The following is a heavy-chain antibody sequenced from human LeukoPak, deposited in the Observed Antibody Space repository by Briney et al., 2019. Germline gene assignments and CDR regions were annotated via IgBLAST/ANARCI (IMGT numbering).Heavy chain of an antibody. D-gene: IGHD4-17*01. J-gene: IGHJ6*02. Sequence: RGSLRLSCAASGFTFSSYAMSWVRQAPGKGLEWVSVIYSGGSTYYADSVKGRFTISRDNSKNTLYLQMNSLRAEDTAVYYCARDGVTTTLYGMDVWGQGTTVTVSS. CDR2: IYSGGST. CDR3: ARDGVTTTLYGMDV. V-gene: IGHV3-66*01. CDR1: GFTFSSYA.